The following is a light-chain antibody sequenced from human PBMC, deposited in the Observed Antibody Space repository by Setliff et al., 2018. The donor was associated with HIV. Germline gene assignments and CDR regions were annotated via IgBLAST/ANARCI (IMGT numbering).Light chain of an antibody. J-gene: IGLJ1*01. CDR2: GVR. CDR3: SSYAITNTLP. CDR1: SSDVGGYNY. V-gene: IGLV2-14*01. Sequence: SVLTQPASVSGSPGQSITISCTGTSSDVGGYNYVSWYQQHPGKAPRLIIYGVRNRPAGVSNRFSGSKSGNTASLTISGLQAEDEADYYCSSYAITNTLPFGTGTKVTVL.